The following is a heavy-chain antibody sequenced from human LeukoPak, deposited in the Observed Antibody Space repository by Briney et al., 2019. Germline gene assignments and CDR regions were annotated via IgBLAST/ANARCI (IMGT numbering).Heavy chain of an antibody. Sequence: PSETLSLTCTVSGGSISSGGYYWSWIRQHPGKGLEWIGYISYGGNTYYNPSLKSRVSMSVDTSKNQFSLKLSSVTAADTAVYYCARVGAVIVASGDAFDIWGQGTMVTVSS. CDR1: GGSISSGGYY. CDR2: ISYGGNT. CDR3: ARVGAVIVASGDAFDI. D-gene: IGHD3-22*01. J-gene: IGHJ3*02. V-gene: IGHV4-31*03.